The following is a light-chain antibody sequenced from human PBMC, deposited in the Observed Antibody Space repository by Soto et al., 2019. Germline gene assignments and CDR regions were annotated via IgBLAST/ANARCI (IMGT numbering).Light chain of an antibody. V-gene: IGLV2-23*03. CDR3: CSYAGSSTFGVV. CDR2: EGS. CDR1: SSDVGSYNL. Sequence: QSVLTQPASVSGSPGQSITISYTGTSSDVGSYNLVSWYQQHPGKAPKLMIYEGSKRPSGVSNRFSGSKSGNTASLTISGLQAEDEADYYCCSYAGSSTFGVVFGGGTQLTVL. J-gene: IGLJ2*01.